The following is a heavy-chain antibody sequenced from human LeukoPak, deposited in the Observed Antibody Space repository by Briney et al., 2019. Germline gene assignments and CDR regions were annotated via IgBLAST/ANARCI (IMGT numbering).Heavy chain of an antibody. CDR3: VRDLGLAVAGYNWFDP. CDR2: IYTSGST. CDR1: GGSFSGYY. D-gene: IGHD6-19*01. V-gene: IGHV4-4*07. J-gene: IGHJ5*02. Sequence: PSETLSLTCAVYGGSFSGYYWSWIRQPAGKGLEWLGRIYTSGSTIYNPSLKSRVTMSVHTSKNQFSLNLTSVTAADTAVYYCVRDLGLAVAGYNWFDPWGQGTLVTVSS.